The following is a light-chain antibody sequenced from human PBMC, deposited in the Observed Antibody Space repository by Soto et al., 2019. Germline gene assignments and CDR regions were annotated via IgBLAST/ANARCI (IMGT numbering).Light chain of an antibody. CDR3: SSFTSKSSLI. CDR2: EVR. CDR1: MRDVGGYNL. J-gene: IGLJ2*01. Sequence: QSVLTQPASVSGSPGQSITISCAGTMRDVGGYNLVSWYQQHPGRAPQLILYEVRNRPSGISFRFSGSKSGNTASLTISGLQAEDEADYYCSSFTSKSSLIFGGGTQLTV. V-gene: IGLV2-14*01.